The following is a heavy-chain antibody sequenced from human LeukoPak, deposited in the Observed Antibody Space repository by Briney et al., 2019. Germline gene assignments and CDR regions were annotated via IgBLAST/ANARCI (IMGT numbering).Heavy chain of an antibody. CDR2: IYDSGST. CDR3: AREFSWSGFFDY. Sequence: PSETLSLTCTVSGGSISSYYWSWIRQPAGKGLEWIGHIYDSGSTNYNPSLKSRVTISVDTSKNQFSLKLSSVTAADTAVYYCAREFSWSGFFDYWGQGTLVTVSS. D-gene: IGHD3-3*01. V-gene: IGHV4-59*01. J-gene: IGHJ4*02. CDR1: GGSISSYY.